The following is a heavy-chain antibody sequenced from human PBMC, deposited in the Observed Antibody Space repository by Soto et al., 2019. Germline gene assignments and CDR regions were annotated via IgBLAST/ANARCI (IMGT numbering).Heavy chain of an antibody. V-gene: IGHV3-30*18. J-gene: IGHJ4*02. Sequence: ERSRRLCCVGSGFTFSRCAMLLFRRAPGKGLEWVAVVSRDGSDKYYATSVKGRFTISRDNSKNTLYLQMNSLRVEDTAIYYCAKASGESYPWSRVFDSWGEGT. CDR3: AKASGESYPWSRVFDS. CDR1: GFTFSRCA. CDR2: VSRDGSDK. D-gene: IGHD1-26*01.